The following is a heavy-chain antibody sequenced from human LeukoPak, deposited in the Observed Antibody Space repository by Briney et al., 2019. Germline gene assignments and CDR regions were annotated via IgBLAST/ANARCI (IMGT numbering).Heavy chain of an antibody. V-gene: IGHV3-48*02. D-gene: IGHD3-10*01. Sequence: SGGSLRLSCAASGFTLSSNSMNWVRQAPGKGLEWVSYISSSTTTIHYADSVKGRFTISREDAKNSLYLQMNSLRDEDTAVYYCAGDLDGSGRAFDFWGQGALVTVSS. CDR3: AGDLDGSGRAFDF. J-gene: IGHJ4*02. CDR1: GFTLSSNS. CDR2: ISSSTTTI.